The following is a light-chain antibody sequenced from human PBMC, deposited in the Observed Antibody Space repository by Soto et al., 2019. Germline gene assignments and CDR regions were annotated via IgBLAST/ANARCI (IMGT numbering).Light chain of an antibody. CDR1: QSVSSSY. V-gene: IGKV3-20*01. CDR2: GAS. CDR3: QQYGSSPT. Sequence: EIVLTQSPGTLSLSPGERATLSCRASQSVSSSYLAWYQQKPGQPPRLLIYGASGRATGIPDRFSGSGSGTDFTLTISXLEPEDFAVYYCQQYGSSPTFGQGTKVDIK. J-gene: IGKJ1*01.